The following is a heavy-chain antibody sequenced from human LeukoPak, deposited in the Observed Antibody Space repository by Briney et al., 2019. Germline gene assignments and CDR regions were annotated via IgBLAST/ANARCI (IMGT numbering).Heavy chain of an antibody. CDR1: GGSFSGYY. V-gene: IGHV4-34*01. D-gene: IGHD6-13*01. CDR3: AGVGIAAAGYYYYGMDV. Sequence: PSETLSLTCAVYGGSFSGYYWSWIRQPPGKGLEWIGEINHSGSTNYNPSLKSRVTISVDTSKNQFSLKLSSVTAADTAVYYCAGVGIAAAGYYYYGMDVWGQGTTVTVSS. CDR2: INHSGST. J-gene: IGHJ6*02.